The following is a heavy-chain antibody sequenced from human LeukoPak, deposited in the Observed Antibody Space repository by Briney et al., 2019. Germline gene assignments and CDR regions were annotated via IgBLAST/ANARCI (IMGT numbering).Heavy chain of an antibody. V-gene: IGHV3-66*04. CDR1: GFIVGHNY. CDR3: ARRELLGYSYGLGAFNV. D-gene: IGHD5-18*01. Sequence: GGSLRLSCAASGFIVGHNYMSWFRQAPGKGLEWVSIIYSGGVYSDGTTHYADSVKGRFTISRDSSKNTLYLQMNSLRAEDTAVYYCARRELLGYSYGLGAFNVWGQGTMVTVSP. CDR2: IYSGGVYSDGTT. J-gene: IGHJ3*01.